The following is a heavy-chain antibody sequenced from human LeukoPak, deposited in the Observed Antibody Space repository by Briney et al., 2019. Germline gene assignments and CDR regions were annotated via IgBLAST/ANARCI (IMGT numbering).Heavy chain of an antibody. J-gene: IGHJ4*02. Sequence: PGGSLRLSCAASGFTVSSNYMSWIRQPPGKGLEWIGYFSNSGTNNYNPSLKGRVTMSVDTSKNQFSLKLSSVTAADTAVYYCARGSNWGDYWGQGTLVTVSS. D-gene: IGHD7-27*01. CDR2: FSNSGTN. V-gene: IGHV4-59*02. CDR3: ARGSNWGDY. CDR1: GFTVSSNY.